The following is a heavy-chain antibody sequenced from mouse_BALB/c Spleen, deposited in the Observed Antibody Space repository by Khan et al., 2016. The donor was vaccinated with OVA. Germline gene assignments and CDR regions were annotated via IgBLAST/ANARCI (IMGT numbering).Heavy chain of an antibody. J-gene: IGHJ3*01. CDR2: ISPGSGDT. CDR3: ARRNYFGYTFAY. V-gene: IGHV1-77*01. D-gene: IGHD1-2*01. Sequence: QVQLQQPGAELARPGASVKLSCTASGYTFTDYYINWVQQRTGQGLEWIGEISPGSGDTYYNERLLGKATLTADKSSSTAYMPLSSLTSKASAVYFCARRNYFGYTFAYWGQGTLVTASA. CDR1: GYTFTDYY.